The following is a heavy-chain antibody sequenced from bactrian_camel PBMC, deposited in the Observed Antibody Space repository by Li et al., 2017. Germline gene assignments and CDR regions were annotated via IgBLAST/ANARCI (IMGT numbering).Heavy chain of an antibody. J-gene: IGHJ6*01. Sequence: HVQLVESGGGSVQPGGSLRLSCAVSRYPSSGYCIAWFRQAAGKEREKVASVGSTDSASYADSVKGRFAISEDSSALYLQMNSLKPEDTAMYYCAARRGACGAEWWLFGYRGRGTQVTVS. V-gene: IGHV3S26*01. CDR3: AARRGACGAEWWLFGY. CDR2: SVGSTDSA. CDR1: RYPSSGYC. D-gene: IGHD7*01.